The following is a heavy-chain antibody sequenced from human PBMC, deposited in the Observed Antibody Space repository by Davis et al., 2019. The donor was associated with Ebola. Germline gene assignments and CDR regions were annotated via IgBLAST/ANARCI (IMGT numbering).Heavy chain of an antibody. D-gene: IGHD4-11*01. V-gene: IGHV3-30*02. J-gene: IGHJ4*02. CDR2: VRSHGSDA. CDR1: GFTFNIFD. Sequence: GESLKISCAASGFTFNIFDMHWVRQAPGRGLEWVAFVRSHGSDAHYADSVKGRFTISRDNSKNTLYLQMNSLRPEDTAVYYCARDSDDYSFDYWGQGTLVTVSS. CDR3: ARDSDDYSFDY.